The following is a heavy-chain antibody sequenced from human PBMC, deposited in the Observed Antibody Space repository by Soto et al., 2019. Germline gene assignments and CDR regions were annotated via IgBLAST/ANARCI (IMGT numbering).Heavy chain of an antibody. CDR3: ARAAAYVAMVTVGAFDI. V-gene: IGHV1-18*01. D-gene: IGHD5-18*01. CDR2: ISAYNGNT. CDR1: GYTFTSYG. Sequence: ASVKVSCKASGYTFTSYGISWVRQAPGQGLEWMGWISAYNGNTNYAQKLQGRVTMTTDTSTSTAYMELRSLRSDDTAVYYCARAAAYVAMVTVGAFDIWGQGTMVTVSS. J-gene: IGHJ3*02.